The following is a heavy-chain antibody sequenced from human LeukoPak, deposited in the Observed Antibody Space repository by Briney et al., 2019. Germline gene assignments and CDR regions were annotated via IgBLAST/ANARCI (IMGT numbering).Heavy chain of an antibody. Sequence: SETLSLTCTVSGGSISSYYWSWIRQPPGKGLEWIGYIYYSGSTNYNPSLKSRVTISVDTSKNQFSLKLSSVTAADTAVYYCARSKPDNYYDSSGDAFDIWGQGTMVTVSS. V-gene: IGHV4-59*01. CDR1: GGSISSYY. D-gene: IGHD3-22*01. CDR3: ARSKPDNYYDSSGDAFDI. J-gene: IGHJ3*02. CDR2: IYYSGST.